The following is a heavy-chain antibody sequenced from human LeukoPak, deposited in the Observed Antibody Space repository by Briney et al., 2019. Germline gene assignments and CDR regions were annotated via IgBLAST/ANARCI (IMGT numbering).Heavy chain of an antibody. V-gene: IGHV4-39*07. CDR3: ARDSYTVDAD. CDR2: IYYSGST. Sequence: SETLSLTCTVSGGSISSSSYYWGWIRQPPGKGLEWIGSIYYSGSTYYNPSLKSRVTISVDTSKNQFSLKLGSVTAADTAVYYCARDSYTVDADWGQGTLVTVSS. D-gene: IGHD4-23*01. J-gene: IGHJ4*02. CDR1: GGSISSSSYY.